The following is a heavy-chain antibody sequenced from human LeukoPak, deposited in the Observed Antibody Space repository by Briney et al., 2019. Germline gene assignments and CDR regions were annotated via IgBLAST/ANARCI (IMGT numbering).Heavy chain of an antibody. CDR2: IYYSGST. CDR3: ARHTEDIVGKIDY. J-gene: IGHJ4*02. D-gene: IGHD1-26*01. Sequence: PSETLSLTCTVSGGSISSGTYYWGWIRQPPGKGLEWIGSIYYSGSTYYNPSLKSRVTISVDTSKNQFSLNLSSVTAADTAVYYCARHTEDIVGKIDYWGQGTLVTVSS. CDR1: GGSISSGTYY. V-gene: IGHV4-39*01.